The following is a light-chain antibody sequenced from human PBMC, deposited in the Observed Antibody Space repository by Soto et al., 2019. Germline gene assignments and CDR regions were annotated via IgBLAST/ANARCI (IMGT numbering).Light chain of an antibody. CDR2: GAS. Sequence: EIVLYQSLGTLSLSARERASLSCRASQRVGSNYLAWFQQRPGQAPRLLISGASSRATGIPDRFSGSGSGTDFTLTISRLEPEDFAVYYCQQYGRSLTFGGGTKVDIK. J-gene: IGKJ4*01. CDR3: QQYGRSLT. CDR1: QRVGSNY. V-gene: IGKV3-20*01.